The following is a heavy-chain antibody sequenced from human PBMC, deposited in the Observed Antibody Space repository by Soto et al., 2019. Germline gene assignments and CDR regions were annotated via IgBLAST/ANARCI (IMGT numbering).Heavy chain of an antibody. CDR1: GFTFSSYG. Sequence: PGGSLRLSCAASGFTFSSYGMHWVRQAPGKGLEWVAVIWYDGSNKYYADSVKGRITISRDNSKNMLYLQMNSLRAEDTAVDYCARDLYSRLMDVWGQGTTVPVSS. D-gene: IGHD6-13*01. CDR2: IWYDGSNK. CDR3: ARDLYSRLMDV. V-gene: IGHV3-33*08. J-gene: IGHJ6*02.